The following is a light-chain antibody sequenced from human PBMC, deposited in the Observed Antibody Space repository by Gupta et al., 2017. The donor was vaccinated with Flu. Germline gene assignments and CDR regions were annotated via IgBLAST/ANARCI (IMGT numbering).Light chain of an antibody. CDR1: QGISDY. Sequence: DLQMTQSPSSLSASVGDSVTITCRASQGISDYLAWYQQVPGKVPKLLISSASTLQPGVPSRFSCIRSGTDFTLTVTSLHPEDVATYYCQSENKLPFTFGHGTKVDIK. CDR2: SAS. J-gene: IGKJ3*01. V-gene: IGKV1-27*01. CDR3: QSENKLPFT.